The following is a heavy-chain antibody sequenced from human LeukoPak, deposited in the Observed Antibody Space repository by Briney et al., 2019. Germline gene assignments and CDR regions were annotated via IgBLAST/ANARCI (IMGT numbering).Heavy chain of an antibody. Sequence: ASVKVSCKASAYTFTNYGIRWVRQAPGQGLEWMGWISAYNGNTNYAQKLQGRVTMTTDTSTSTAYMELRSLRSDDTAVYYCARDLSSYNFWSAYANWFDPWGQGTLVTVSS. CDR1: AYTFTNYG. CDR2: ISAYNGNT. J-gene: IGHJ5*02. D-gene: IGHD3-3*01. V-gene: IGHV1-18*01. CDR3: ARDLSSYNFWSAYANWFDP.